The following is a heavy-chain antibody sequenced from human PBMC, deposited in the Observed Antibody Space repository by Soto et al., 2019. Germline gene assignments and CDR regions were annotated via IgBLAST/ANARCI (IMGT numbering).Heavy chain of an antibody. J-gene: IGHJ6*02. Sequence: QVQLQESGPGLVKPSETLSLTCTVSGGSISSYYWSWIRQPPGKGLEWIGYIYYSGSTNYNPSLKSRVTISVDTSKNQFSLKLSSVTAADTAVYYCARGHSSSWYNYYYYYGMDVWGQGTTVTVSS. D-gene: IGHD6-13*01. CDR1: GGSISSYY. CDR2: IYYSGST. V-gene: IGHV4-59*01. CDR3: ARGHSSSWYNYYYYYGMDV.